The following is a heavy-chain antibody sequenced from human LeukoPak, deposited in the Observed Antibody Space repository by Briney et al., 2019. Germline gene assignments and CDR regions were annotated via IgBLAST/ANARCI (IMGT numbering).Heavy chain of an antibody. J-gene: IGHJ4*02. Sequence: TCTXXXGSXSGSDXXWGWIRQPQGKGLEWIGSIYYSGSTYYNSSPKSRVSICVDTSRNQFSLKLSSVTAADTALYYCARLFRGVGYWGQGTLVTVSS. CDR3: ARLFRGVGY. D-gene: IGHD3-16*01. CDR1: XGSXSGSDXX. CDR2: IYYSGST. V-gene: IGHV4-39*01.